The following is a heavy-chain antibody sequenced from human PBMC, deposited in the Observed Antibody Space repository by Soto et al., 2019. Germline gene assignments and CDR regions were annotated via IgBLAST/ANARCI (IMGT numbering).Heavy chain of an antibody. V-gene: IGHV3-49*05. CDR3: TGSGRLVRGGMVGGMDV. CDR2: VRSRAYGGTT. J-gene: IGHJ6*02. Sequence: EVQLVESGGGLVKPGRSLRLSCTASGFTFGDYAMSWFRQAPGKGLEWVGFVRSRAYGGTTEYAASVKGRFTISRDDSKSIAYLQMNSLKTEDTAVYYCTGSGRLVRGGMVGGMDVWGQGTTVTVSS. D-gene: IGHD3-10*01. CDR1: GFTFGDYA.